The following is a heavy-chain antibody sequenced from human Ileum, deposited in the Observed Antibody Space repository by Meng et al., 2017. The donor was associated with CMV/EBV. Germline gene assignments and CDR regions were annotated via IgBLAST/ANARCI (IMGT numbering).Heavy chain of an antibody. D-gene: IGHD6-6*01. V-gene: IGHV6-1*01. J-gene: IGHJ4*02. CDR1: GEIVSTNNVA. CDR2: TAYRSKWDY. CDR3: ARESELLRFDH. Sequence: QRQEPWWGSPSQTLHPPVDISGEIVSTNNVAVDWIRQSPLRGLECLVRTAYRSKWDYEYSVSVESRITISPDTSKNQFSLHLRSVTPEDTAIYYCARESELLRFDHWGQGTLVTVSS.